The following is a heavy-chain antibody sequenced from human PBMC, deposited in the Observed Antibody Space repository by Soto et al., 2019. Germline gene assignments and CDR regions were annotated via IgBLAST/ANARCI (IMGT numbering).Heavy chain of an antibody. D-gene: IGHD6-13*01. CDR1: GGSFSGYY. CDR3: ARGRPGWRSSWYAY. Sequence: SETLSLTCAVYGGSFSGYYWSWIRQPPGKGLEWIGEINLGGSTNSNPSLKSRVTISVDMSKNQFSLKLTSVTAADTAVYYCARGRPGWRSSWYAYWGQGTQVTVSS. J-gene: IGHJ4*02. V-gene: IGHV4-34*01. CDR2: INLGGST.